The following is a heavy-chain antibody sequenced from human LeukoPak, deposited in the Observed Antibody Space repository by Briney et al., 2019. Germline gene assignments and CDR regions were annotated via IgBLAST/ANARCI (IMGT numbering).Heavy chain of an antibody. Sequence: GASVKVPCKASGYTFTGYYMHWVRQAPGQGLEWMGWINPNSGGTNYAQKFQGRVTMTRDTSISTAYMELSRLRSDDTAVYYCARVPIVVVVAATPLFFDYWGQGTLVTVSS. CDR3: ARVPIVVVVAATPLFFDY. CDR1: GYTFTGYY. J-gene: IGHJ4*02. CDR2: INPNSGGT. D-gene: IGHD2-15*01. V-gene: IGHV1-2*02.